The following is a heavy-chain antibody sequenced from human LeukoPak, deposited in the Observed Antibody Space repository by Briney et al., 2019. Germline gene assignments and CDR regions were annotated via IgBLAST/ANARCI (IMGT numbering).Heavy chain of an antibody. J-gene: IGHJ4*02. CDR2: IWYDGSNK. CDR3: ATLVGAPLADY. Sequence: GGSLRLSCAASGFTFSTYAMHWVRQAPGKGLEWVAVIWYDGSNKYYADSVKGRFTISRDNSKNTLYLQMNSLRAEDTAVYYCATLVGAPLADYWGQGTLVTVSS. CDR1: GFTFSTYA. V-gene: IGHV3-33*08. D-gene: IGHD1-26*01.